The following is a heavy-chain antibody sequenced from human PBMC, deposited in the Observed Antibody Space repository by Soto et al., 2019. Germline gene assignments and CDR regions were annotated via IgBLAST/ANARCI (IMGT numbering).Heavy chain of an antibody. CDR1: GFTFNSYA. J-gene: IGHJ4*02. D-gene: IGHD2-21*02. Sequence: EVQLLESGGGLVQPGGSLRLSCAASGFTFNSYAMNWVRQAPGKGLEWVSAISNSGGSTYYADSVKARFTISRDNSKNTLSLQMNSLRAEDTAVDYCANRRLLTTIDYWGKGTLVPVSS. V-gene: IGHV3-23*01. CDR2: ISNSGGST. CDR3: ANRRLLTTIDY.